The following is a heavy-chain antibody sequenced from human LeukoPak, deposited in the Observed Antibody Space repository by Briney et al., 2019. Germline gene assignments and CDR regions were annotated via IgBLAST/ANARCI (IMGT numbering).Heavy chain of an antibody. Sequence: GGSLRLSCAASGFTFSSYGMHWVRQAPGKGLEWVAVISYDGSNKYYADSVKGRFTISRDNSKNTLYLQMNSLRGEDTALYYCARGGLIQRHAFDIWGQGTMVTVSS. D-gene: IGHD1-1*01. CDR2: ISYDGSNK. V-gene: IGHV3-30*03. J-gene: IGHJ3*02. CDR3: ARGGLIQRHAFDI. CDR1: GFTFSSYG.